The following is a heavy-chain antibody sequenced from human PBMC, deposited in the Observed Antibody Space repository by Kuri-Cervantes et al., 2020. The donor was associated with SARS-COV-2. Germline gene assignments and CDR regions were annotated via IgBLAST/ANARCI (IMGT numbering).Heavy chain of an antibody. D-gene: IGHD2-21*01. Sequence: GESLKISCAASGFTFSDYYMSWIRQAPGKGLEWVAVISYDGSNKYYADSVKGRFTISRDNSKNTLYLQMNSLRAEDMAVYYCARGSIVVVIANLDIWGQGTMVTVSS. CDR3: ARGSIVVVIANLDI. V-gene: IGHV3-30-3*01. CDR2: ISYDGSNK. CDR1: GFTFSDYY. J-gene: IGHJ3*02.